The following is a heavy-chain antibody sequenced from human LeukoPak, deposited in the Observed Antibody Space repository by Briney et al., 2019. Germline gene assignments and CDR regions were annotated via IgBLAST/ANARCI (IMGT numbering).Heavy chain of an antibody. V-gene: IGHV3-74*01. CDR2: INTDGSST. CDR3: ARDLFGAFDI. J-gene: IGHJ3*02. CDR1: GFTFSSYW. Sequence: GGSLRLSCVASGFTFSSYWMHWVRHAPGKGLVWVSRINTDGSSTIYADSVKGRFTISRDNAKNTLYLYMNSLRAEDTAVYYCARDLFGAFDIWGQGTMVTVSS. D-gene: IGHD3-16*01.